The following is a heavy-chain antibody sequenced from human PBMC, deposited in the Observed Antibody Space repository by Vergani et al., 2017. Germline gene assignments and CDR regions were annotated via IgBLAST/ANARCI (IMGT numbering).Heavy chain of an antibody. CDR2: IYYSGST. Sequence: QVQLQESGPGLVKPSGTLSLTCAVSGGSISSSNWWSWIRQPPGKGLEWIGYIYYSGSTNYNPSLKSRVTISVDTSKNQFSLKLSSVTAADTAVYYCARGYYDSSGFFDYWGQGTLVTVSS. D-gene: IGHD3-22*01. V-gene: IGHV4-61*01. CDR3: ARGYYDSSGFFDY. J-gene: IGHJ4*02. CDR1: GGSISSSNW.